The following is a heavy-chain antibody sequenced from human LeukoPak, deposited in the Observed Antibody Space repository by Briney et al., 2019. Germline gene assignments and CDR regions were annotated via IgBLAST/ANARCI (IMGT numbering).Heavy chain of an antibody. V-gene: IGHV3-21*01. CDR3: AKDRADLLRLGELGY. Sequence: GGSLRLSCAASGFTFSHYSMNWVRQAPGKGLEWVSSISSTSTYIYYADSVKGRFTVSRDNSKNTLYLQMNSLRAEDTAVYYCAKDRADLLRLGELGYWGQGTLVTVSS. J-gene: IGHJ4*02. CDR2: ISSTSTYI. D-gene: IGHD3-16*01. CDR1: GFTFSHYS.